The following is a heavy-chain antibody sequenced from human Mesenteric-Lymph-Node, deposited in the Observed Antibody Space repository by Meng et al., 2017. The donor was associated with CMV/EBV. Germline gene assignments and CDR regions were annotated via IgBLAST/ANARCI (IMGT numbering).Heavy chain of an antibody. D-gene: IGHD3-3*01. CDR3: ARGGIFGELVGYFYGLDV. V-gene: IGHV4-39*01. CDR2: IYYGRNT. CDR1: GASIGSSDYY. Sequence: SETLSLTCTVSGASIGSSDYYWDWIRQTPGTGLEWVGSIYYGRNTYYNPSLKSRVTISIDTSKNQFSLKLTTVTAADTGVYYCARGGIFGELVGYFYGLDVWGQGTTVTVSS. J-gene: IGHJ6*02.